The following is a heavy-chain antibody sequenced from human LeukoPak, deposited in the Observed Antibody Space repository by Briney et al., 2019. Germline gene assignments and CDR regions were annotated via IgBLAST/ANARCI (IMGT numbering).Heavy chain of an antibody. V-gene: IGHV4-39*01. CDR1: GGSISSSSYY. CDR2: IYYSGST. D-gene: IGHD6-13*01. J-gene: IGHJ4*02. Sequence: SETLSLTCTVSGGSISSSSYYWGWIRQPPGKGLEWIGSIYYSGSTYYNPSLKSRVTISVDTSKNQFSLKLSSVTAADTAVYYCARHGHAPRIAAAGLLDYWGQGTLVTVSS. CDR3: ARHGHAPRIAAAGLLDY.